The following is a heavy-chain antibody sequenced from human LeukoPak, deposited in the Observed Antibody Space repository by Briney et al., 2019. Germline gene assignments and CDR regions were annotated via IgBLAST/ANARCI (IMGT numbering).Heavy chain of an antibody. J-gene: IGHJ4*02. V-gene: IGHV3-53*01. CDR2: IYSGGST. D-gene: IGHD2-2*01. CDR3: ARDGPRSTSCYFDY. CDR1: GFTVSSNY. Sequence: GGSLRLFCAASGFTVSSNYMSWVRQAPGKGLEWVSVIYSGGSTYYADSVKGRFTISRDNSKNTLYLQMNSLRAEDTAVYYCARDGPRSTSCYFDYWGQGTLVTVSS.